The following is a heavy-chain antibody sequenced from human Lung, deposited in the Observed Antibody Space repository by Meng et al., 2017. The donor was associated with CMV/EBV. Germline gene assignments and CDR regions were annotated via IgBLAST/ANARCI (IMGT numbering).Heavy chain of an antibody. V-gene: IGHV4-39*01. CDR2: IYYSEST. J-gene: IGHJ4*02. CDR3: ARHLGVGAYYGFWSGYSYYFDY. D-gene: IGHD3-3*01. Sequence: SETLSPTCTLFGGSISSISYYWGWIRQPPGKGLEWIGRIYYSESTYCNPSLKSQVTIFVDTSENQFSLKLTSVTAADTAVYYCARHLGVGAYYGFWSGYSYYFDYWGQGTVVSVSS. CDR1: GGSISSISYY.